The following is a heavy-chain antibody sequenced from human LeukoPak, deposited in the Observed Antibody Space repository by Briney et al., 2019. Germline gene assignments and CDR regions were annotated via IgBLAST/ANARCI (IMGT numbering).Heavy chain of an antibody. CDR2: IYSGGDI. CDR3: ARAAGDRIGYFDL. Sequence: GGSLRLSCAASGFTFSSYAMHWVRQAPGKGLEWVSVIYSGGDIYYAYSVKGRFTISRDSSKNTLYLQMNSLRVEDTAVYYCARAAGDRIGYFDLWGRGTLVTVSS. CDR1: GFTFSSYA. V-gene: IGHV3-53*01. J-gene: IGHJ2*01. D-gene: IGHD7-27*01.